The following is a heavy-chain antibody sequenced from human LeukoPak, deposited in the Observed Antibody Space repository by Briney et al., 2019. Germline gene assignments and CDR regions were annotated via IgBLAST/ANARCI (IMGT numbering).Heavy chain of an antibody. CDR3: AKDIVVVPASISPPFYYYYGMDV. CDR1: GFTFSSYG. CDR2: ISYDGSNK. J-gene: IGHJ6*04. V-gene: IGHV3-30*18. D-gene: IGHD2-2*01. Sequence: PGRSLRLSCAASGFTFSSYGMRWVRQAPGKGLEWVAVISYDGSNKYYADSVKGRFTISRDNSKNTLYLQMNSLRAEDTAVYYCAKDIVVVPASISPPFYYYYGMDVWGKGTTVTVSS.